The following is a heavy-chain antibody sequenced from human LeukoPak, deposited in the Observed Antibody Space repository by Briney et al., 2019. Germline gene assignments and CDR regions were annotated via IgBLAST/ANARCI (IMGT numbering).Heavy chain of an antibody. V-gene: IGHV4-39*07. Sequence: PSETLSLTCTVSGGSISSSSYYWGWIRQPPGKGLEWIGSIYYSGSTYYNPSLKSRVTISVDTSKDQFSLKLSSVTAADTAVYYCARDPGIPHFDYWGQGTLVTVSS. CDR3: ARDPGIPHFDY. J-gene: IGHJ4*02. CDR1: GGSISSSSYY. D-gene: IGHD2-21*01. CDR2: IYYSGST.